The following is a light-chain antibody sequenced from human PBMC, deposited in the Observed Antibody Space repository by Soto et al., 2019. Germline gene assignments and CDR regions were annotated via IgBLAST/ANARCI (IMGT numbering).Light chain of an antibody. CDR1: SSDVGGYNY. CDR3: NSYTGSGIV. CDR2: EVS. J-gene: IGLJ1*01. Sequence: QSALTQPASVSGSPGQSITISFTGTSSDVGGYNYVSWYQHHPGKAPKLMIYEVSNRPSGVSYRFSGSKSGNTASLTISGLQAEDEADYYCNSYTGSGIVFGTGTKLTVL. V-gene: IGLV2-14*01.